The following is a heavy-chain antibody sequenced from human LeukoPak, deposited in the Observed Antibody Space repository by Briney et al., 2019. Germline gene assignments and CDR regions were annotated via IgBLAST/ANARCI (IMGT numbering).Heavy chain of an antibody. CDR3: ARDKGSGWSYYYGMDV. CDR1: GFTFSSYA. D-gene: IGHD6-19*01. Sequence: GGSLRLSCAASGFTFSSYAMSWVRQAPRKGLEWVSIIGDNGGSTYYADSVKGRFTISRDNAKNMLYLQMNSLRAEDTAVYYCARDKGSGWSYYYGMDVWGQGTTVTVSS. V-gene: IGHV3-23*01. CDR2: IGDNGGST. J-gene: IGHJ6*02.